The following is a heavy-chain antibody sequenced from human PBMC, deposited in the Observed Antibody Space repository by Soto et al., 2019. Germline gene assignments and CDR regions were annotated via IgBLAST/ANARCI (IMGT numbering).Heavy chain of an antibody. Sequence: QVQLVQSGAEVKKPGASVKVSCKASGYTFTSYGISWVRQAPGQGLEWMGWISAYNGNTNYAQKHEARATITTNRSTRTDYMELRSLGSDDKCVDYCARIVGYGDYFADYWDQGTLVTDSS. V-gene: IGHV1-18*01. J-gene: IGHJ4*02. D-gene: IGHD4-17*01. CDR1: GYTFTSYG. CDR2: ISAYNGNT. CDR3: ARIVGYGDYFADY.